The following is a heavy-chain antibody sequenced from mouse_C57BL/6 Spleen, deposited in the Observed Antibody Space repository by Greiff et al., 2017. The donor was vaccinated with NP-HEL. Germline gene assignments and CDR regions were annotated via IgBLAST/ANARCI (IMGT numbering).Heavy chain of an antibody. V-gene: IGHV1-55*01. J-gene: IGHJ2*01. CDR3: ARSGSSVFDY. Sequence: QVQLQQPGAELVKPGASVKMSCKASGYTFTSYWITWVKQRPGQGLEWIGDIYPGSGSTNYNEKFKSKATLTVDTSSSTAYMQVSSLTSEDCSVYYCARSGSSVFDYWGQGTTLTVSS. CDR2: IYPGSGST. D-gene: IGHD1-1*01. CDR1: GYTFTSYW.